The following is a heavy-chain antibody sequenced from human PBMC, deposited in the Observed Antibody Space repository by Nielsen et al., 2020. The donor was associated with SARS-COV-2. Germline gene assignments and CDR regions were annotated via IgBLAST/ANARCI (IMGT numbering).Heavy chain of an antibody. J-gene: IGHJ4*02. CDR3: ARDFAAAGTKVGY. CDR1: GYTFTGYY. D-gene: IGHD6-13*01. CDR2: INPNSGGT. Sequence: ASVKVSCKASGYTFTGYYMHWVRQAPGQGLEWMGRINPNSGGTNYAQKFQGRVTMTRDTSISTAYMELSRLRSDDTAVYYCARDFAAAGTKVGYWGQGTLVTVSS. V-gene: IGHV1-2*06.